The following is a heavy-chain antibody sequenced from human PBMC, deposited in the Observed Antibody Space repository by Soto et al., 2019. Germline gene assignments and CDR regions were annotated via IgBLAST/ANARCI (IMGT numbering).Heavy chain of an antibody. CDR3: ARIPRYSYPTSDPLDN. Sequence: QVHLVQSGSEVKKPGSSVTGSCKASGGTFNTYTFSWVRQAPGQGLEWMGSILPIMGSVNYAHDFRGRLSITADPSTITAYMELTSLTSHDTAIYYCARIPRYSYPTSDPLDNWGQRTLVTVSS. J-gene: IGHJ4*02. V-gene: IGHV1-69*01. CDR1: GGTFNTYT. D-gene: IGHD2-15*01. CDR2: ILPIMGSV.